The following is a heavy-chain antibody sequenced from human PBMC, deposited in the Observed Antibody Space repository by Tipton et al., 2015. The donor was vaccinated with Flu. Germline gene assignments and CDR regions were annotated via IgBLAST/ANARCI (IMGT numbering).Heavy chain of an antibody. D-gene: IGHD6-25*01. Sequence: SLRLSCAASGFTFNNYALTWVRQAPGKGLEWVTIISHDGSNTKYADSAKGRFTISRDKSKNTLFLQMNNLRPEDTAVYYCARVTMGIGTAHFDYWGQGTLVTVSS. J-gene: IGHJ4*02. CDR3: ARVTMGIGTAHFDY. CDR2: ISHDGSNT. CDR1: GFTFNNYA. V-gene: IGHV3-30-3*01.